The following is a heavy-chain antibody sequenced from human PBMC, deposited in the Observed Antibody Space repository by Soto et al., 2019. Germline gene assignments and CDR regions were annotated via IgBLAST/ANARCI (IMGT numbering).Heavy chain of an antibody. Sequence: QVQLVQSGAEVKKPGASVKVSCKASGYTFTSYGISWVRQAPGQGLEWMGWISAYNGNTNYAQKLQGRVTMTTDTPTSPADMELRSLRSDDTAVYYCARVSEDEGDAAYRLDYWGQGTLVTVSS. CDR2: ISAYNGNT. D-gene: IGHD3-16*01. V-gene: IGHV1-18*01. CDR1: GYTFTSYG. CDR3: ARVSEDEGDAAYRLDY. J-gene: IGHJ4*02.